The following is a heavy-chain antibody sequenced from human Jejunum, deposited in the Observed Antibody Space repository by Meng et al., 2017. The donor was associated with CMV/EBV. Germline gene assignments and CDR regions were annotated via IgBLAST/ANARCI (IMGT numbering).Heavy chain of an antibody. V-gene: IGHV3-33*01. Sequence: SGFPLNSYGIHWVRQFQGKGLEWVAVLWYEGSRKYFADSVQGRFSISRDDSKNTVYLQMNSLRAEDTAVYYCARDNDGSSHYSQFDYWGQGTLVTVSS. CDR2: LWYEGSRK. D-gene: IGHD3-22*01. CDR3: ARDNDGSSHYSQFDY. CDR1: GFPLNSYG. J-gene: IGHJ4*02.